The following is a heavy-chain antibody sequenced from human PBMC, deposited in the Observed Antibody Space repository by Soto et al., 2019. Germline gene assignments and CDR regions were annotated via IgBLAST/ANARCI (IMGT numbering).Heavy chain of an antibody. D-gene: IGHD3-9*01. CDR1: GGSISSGDFY. Sequence: SETLSLTCTVSGGSISSGDFYWSWIRQPPGKGLEWIGYIYYSGNPYYNPSLKSRVTISVDTSKNQFSLKLSSVTDADKAVYYCARVVKIDSFGYNNRSFDYWGQGNPVTVS. J-gene: IGHJ4*02. V-gene: IGHV4-30-4*01. CDR3: ARVVKIDSFGYNNRSFDY. CDR2: IYYSGNP.